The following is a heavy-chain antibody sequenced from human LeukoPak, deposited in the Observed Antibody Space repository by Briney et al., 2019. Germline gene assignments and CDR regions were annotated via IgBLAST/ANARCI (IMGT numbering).Heavy chain of an antibody. J-gene: IGHJ4*02. Sequence: GGSLRLSCAASGFTFSSYAMSWVRQAPGKGLEWVANIKQDGSAKYYVDSVKGRFTISRDNAKNSLYLQMSSLRAEDTAVYYCARDSYSSSWSGLFDYWGQGTLVTVSS. D-gene: IGHD6-13*01. CDR2: IKQDGSAK. CDR1: GFTFSSYA. V-gene: IGHV3-7*01. CDR3: ARDSYSSSWSGLFDY.